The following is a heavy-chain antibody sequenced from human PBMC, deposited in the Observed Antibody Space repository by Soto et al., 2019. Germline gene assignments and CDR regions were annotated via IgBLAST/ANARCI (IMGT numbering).Heavy chain of an antibody. D-gene: IGHD1-26*01. CDR3: VVGLSGSKTFDY. Sequence: QFQLVQSGAEVKKPGASVTVSCKPSGYLFTSYGISWVRQAPGQGLEWMGWISVYNGKTEYAQRFQGRVTVTTDTFTSTAHMELRSLRSDDTAIYYCVVGLSGSKTFDYWGQGTLVTVSS. CDR1: GYLFTSYG. J-gene: IGHJ4*02. V-gene: IGHV1-18*01. CDR2: ISVYNGKT.